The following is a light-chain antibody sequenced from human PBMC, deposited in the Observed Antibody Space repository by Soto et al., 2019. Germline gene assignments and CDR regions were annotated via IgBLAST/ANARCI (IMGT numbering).Light chain of an antibody. CDR3: QQYNNWPTMYT. Sequence: EIVMTQSPATLSVSPGERATLSCRASQSVSSNLAWYQQKPGQAPRLLIYGASTRATGIPARFSGSGSGTEFTLTISSLQSEDFAVYYRQQYNNWPTMYTFGQGTKLEIK. J-gene: IGKJ2*01. V-gene: IGKV3-15*01. CDR2: GAS. CDR1: QSVSSN.